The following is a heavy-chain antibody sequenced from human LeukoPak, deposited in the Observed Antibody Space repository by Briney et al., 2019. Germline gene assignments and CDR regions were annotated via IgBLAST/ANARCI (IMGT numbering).Heavy chain of an antibody. CDR2: IDWNGGST. J-gene: IGHJ4*02. D-gene: IGHD3-3*01. CDR3: ARDRSTDFWSGYYTNYFDY. CDR1: GFTFDKYG. Sequence: GGSLRLSCAASGFTFDKYGMSWVRQAPGKGLEWVSGIDWNGGSTAYADSVKGRFTISRDNAKNSLYLQMNSLRADDTAVYYCARDRSTDFWSGYYTNYFDYWGQGTLVTVSS. V-gene: IGHV3-20*04.